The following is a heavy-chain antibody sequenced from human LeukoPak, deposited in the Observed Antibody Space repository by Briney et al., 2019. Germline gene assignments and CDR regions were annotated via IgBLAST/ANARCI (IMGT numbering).Heavy chain of an antibody. Sequence: SETLSLTCNVSGGSFNGYYRTWIRQPPGKGLEWIAEINHIGTTSHNPSLKSRVNVSTDTSKNQFFLKLTSVTAADTALYYCARLVVTAPQYHYYMDVWGEGTTVSVSS. CDR2: INHIGTT. D-gene: IGHD2-21*02. V-gene: IGHV4-34*01. CDR1: GGSFNGYY. CDR3: ARLVVTAPQYHYYMDV. J-gene: IGHJ6*03.